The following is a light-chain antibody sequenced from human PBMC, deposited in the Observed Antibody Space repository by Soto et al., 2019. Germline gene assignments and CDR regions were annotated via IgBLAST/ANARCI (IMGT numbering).Light chain of an antibody. CDR3: QQRNT. CDR1: QSISSY. J-gene: IGKJ4*01. CDR2: AAS. V-gene: IGKV1-39*01. Sequence: DIQMTQSPSSLSASVGDRVTITCRASQSISSYLNWYQQKPGKAPKLLIYAASSLQSGVPSRFSGSGSGTDFTLTISSLQPEYFANYYYQQRNTFGGGTKVEIK.